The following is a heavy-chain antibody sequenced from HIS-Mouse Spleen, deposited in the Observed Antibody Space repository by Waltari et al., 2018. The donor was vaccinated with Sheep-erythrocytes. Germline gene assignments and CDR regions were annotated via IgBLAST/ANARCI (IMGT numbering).Heavy chain of an antibody. CDR1: GFTFSSYG. J-gene: IGHJ4*02. CDR2: IWNDGSNK. Sequence: QVQLVESGGGVVQPGRSLRLSCAASGFTFSSYGMHWVRQAPGKGWGWLAVIWNDGSNKYYADSVKGRFTISRDNSKNTLYLQMNSLRAEDTAVYYCARARNLEWLFDYWGQGTLVTVSS. D-gene: IGHD3-3*01. V-gene: IGHV3-33*01. CDR3: ARARNLEWLFDY.